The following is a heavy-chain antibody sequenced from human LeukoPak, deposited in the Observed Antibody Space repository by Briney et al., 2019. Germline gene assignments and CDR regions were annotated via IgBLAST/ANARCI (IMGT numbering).Heavy chain of an antibody. V-gene: IGHV4-4*02. Sequence: KPLGTLSLTCGVSGGSISTTNWWTWVRQPPGEGLEWIGEVHLSGRTHYNPSLESRVTMSVDMSENHISLRLTSVTAADTAVYYCAREGGPYRPLDYSGQGTLVTVSS. CDR1: GGSISTTNW. CDR3: AREGGPYRPLDY. CDR2: VHLSGRT. J-gene: IGHJ4*02.